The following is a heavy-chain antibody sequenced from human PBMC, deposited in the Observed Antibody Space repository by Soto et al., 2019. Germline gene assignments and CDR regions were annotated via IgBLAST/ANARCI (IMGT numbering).Heavy chain of an antibody. CDR3: ARARADYYDSSGYPHGY. V-gene: IGHV3-7*01. CDR2: IKQDGSDK. J-gene: IGHJ4*02. D-gene: IGHD3-22*01. CDR1: GFTFSSYW. Sequence: EVQLVESGGGLVQPGGSLRLSCAASGFTFSSYWMSWVRQAPGKGLEWVANIKQDGSDKYYVDSVKGRFTISRDNAKNSLYLQMNSLRAEDTAVYYCARARADYYDSSGYPHGYWGQGTLVTVSS.